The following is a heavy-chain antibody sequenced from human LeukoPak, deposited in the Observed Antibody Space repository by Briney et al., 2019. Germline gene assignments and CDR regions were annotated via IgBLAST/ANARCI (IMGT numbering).Heavy chain of an antibody. CDR1: GGSISSGDYY. V-gene: IGHV4-30-4*01. D-gene: IGHD4-17*01. Sequence: NPSQTLSLTCTVSGGSISSGDYYWSWIRQPPGKGLEWIGYIYYSGSTYYNPSLKGRVTISVDTSKNQFSLNLSSVTAADTAVYYCARVGAVTTRGWNYFDYWGQGTLVTVSS. J-gene: IGHJ4*02. CDR2: IYYSGST. CDR3: ARVGAVTTRGWNYFDY.